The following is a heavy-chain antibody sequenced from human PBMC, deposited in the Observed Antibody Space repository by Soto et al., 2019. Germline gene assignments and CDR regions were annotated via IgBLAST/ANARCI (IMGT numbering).Heavy chain of an antibody. CDR3: ARDYITMVRRDLLYYYYGMDV. CDR1: GYTFTSYG. D-gene: IGHD3-10*01. CDR2: ISAYNGNT. V-gene: IGHV1-18*01. Sequence: QVQLVQSGAEVKKPGASVKVSCKASGYTFTSYGISWVRQAPGQGLEWMGWISAYNGNTNYAQKLQGRVTMTTDTSTSTAYMELRSLRSDDTAVYYCARDYITMVRRDLLYYYYGMDVWGQGTTVTVSS. J-gene: IGHJ6*02.